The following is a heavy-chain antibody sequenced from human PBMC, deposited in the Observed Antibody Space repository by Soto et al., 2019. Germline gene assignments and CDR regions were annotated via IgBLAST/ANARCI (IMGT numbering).Heavy chain of an antibody. V-gene: IGHV1-2*04. CDR2: INPNSGGT. CDR1: GYTFTGYY. J-gene: IGHJ4*02. Sequence: GASAKVSCKASGYTFTGYYMHWVRQAPGQGLEWMGWINPNSGGTNYAQKFQGWVTMTRDTSISTAYMELSRLRSDDTAVYYCARGPGPNWITMIVGPLDYWGQGTLVTVSS. CDR3: ARGPGPNWITMIVGPLDY. D-gene: IGHD3-22*01.